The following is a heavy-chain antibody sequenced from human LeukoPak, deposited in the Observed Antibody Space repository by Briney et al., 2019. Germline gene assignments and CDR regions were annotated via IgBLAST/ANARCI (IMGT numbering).Heavy chain of an antibody. D-gene: IGHD2-21*01. V-gene: IGHV4-59*01. CDR2: IYYSGST. CDR1: GGSISRYY. CDR3: AREGAGADAFDI. J-gene: IGHJ3*02. Sequence: SETLSLTCTVSGGSISRYYWSWFRQPPGKGLEWIGSIYYSGSTNYNPSLKSRVTISVDTSKNQFSLKLSSVTAADTAVYYCAREGAGADAFDIWGQGTMVTVSS.